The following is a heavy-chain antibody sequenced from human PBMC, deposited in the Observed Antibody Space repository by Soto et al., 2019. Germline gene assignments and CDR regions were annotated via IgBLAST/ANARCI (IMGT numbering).Heavy chain of an antibody. Sequence: SETLSLTCTVSGGSISSYYWSWIRQPAGKGLEWIGRIHTSGSTNYNPSLKSRVTMSVDTSKNQFSLKLSSVTAADTAVYYCARGGYDFWSGSATFDYWGQGTLATVSS. V-gene: IGHV4-4*07. CDR2: IHTSGST. D-gene: IGHD3-3*01. CDR3: ARGGYDFWSGSATFDY. J-gene: IGHJ4*02. CDR1: GGSISSYY.